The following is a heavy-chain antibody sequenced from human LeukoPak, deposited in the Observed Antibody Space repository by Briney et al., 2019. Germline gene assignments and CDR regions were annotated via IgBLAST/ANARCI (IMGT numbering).Heavy chain of an antibody. J-gene: IGHJ4*02. D-gene: IGHD3-3*01. Sequence: PSETLSLTCAVSGYSISSGYYWGWIRQPPGQGLEWIGSIYHSGSTYYNPSLKSRVTISVDTSKNQFSLKLSSVTAAHTAVYYCARGTYDFWSGYYSYWGQGTLVTVSS. CDR3: ARGTYDFWSGYYSY. CDR1: GYSISSGYY. CDR2: IYHSGST. V-gene: IGHV4-38-2*01.